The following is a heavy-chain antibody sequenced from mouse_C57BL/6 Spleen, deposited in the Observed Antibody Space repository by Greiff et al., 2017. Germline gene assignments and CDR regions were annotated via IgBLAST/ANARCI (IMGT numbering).Heavy chain of an antibody. CDR2: IFPGSGST. V-gene: IGHV1-75*01. Sequence: QVQLQQSGPELVKPGASVKISCKASGYTFTDYYINWVKQRPGQGLEWIGWIFPGSGSTYYNEKFKGKATLTVDKSSSTAYMLLSSLTSEDSAVYFCAREYFTVKNYYAMDYWGQGTSVTVSS. CDR1: GYTFTDYY. J-gene: IGHJ4*01. D-gene: IGHD5-1*01. CDR3: AREYFTVKNYYAMDY.